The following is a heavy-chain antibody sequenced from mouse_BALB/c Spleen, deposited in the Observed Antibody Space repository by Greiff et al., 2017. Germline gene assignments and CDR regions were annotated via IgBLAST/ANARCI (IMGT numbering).Heavy chain of an antibody. CDR2: ISNGGGST. V-gene: IGHV5-12-2*01. CDR1: GFTFSSYT. D-gene: IGHD2-10*01. J-gene: IGHJ2*01. CDR3: ARAYYGNNYFDY. Sequence: EVKLMESGGGLVQPGGSLKLSCAASGFTFSSYTMSWVRQTPEKRLEWVAYISNGGGSTYYPDTVKGRFTISRDNAKNTLYLQMSSLKSEDTAMYYCARAYYGNNYFDYWGQGTTLTVSS.